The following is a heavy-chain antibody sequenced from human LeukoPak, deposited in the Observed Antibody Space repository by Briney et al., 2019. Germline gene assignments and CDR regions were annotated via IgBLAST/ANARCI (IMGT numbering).Heavy chain of an antibody. CDR1: GGSISSYY. Sequence: PSETLSLTCTVSGGSISSYYWSWIRQPPGKGLEWIGYIYYSGSTNYNPSLKSRVTISVDTSKNQFSLKLSSVTAADTAVYYCARRVTMIVVASNWFDPWGQGTLVTVSS. D-gene: IGHD3-22*01. J-gene: IGHJ5*02. V-gene: IGHV4-59*12. CDR2: IYYSGST. CDR3: ARRVTMIVVASNWFDP.